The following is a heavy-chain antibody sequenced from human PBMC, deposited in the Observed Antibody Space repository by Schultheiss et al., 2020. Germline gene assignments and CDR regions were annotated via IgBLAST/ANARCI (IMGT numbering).Heavy chain of an antibody. CDR3: ARDLEGFDY. Sequence: GGSLRLSCAASGFTFSDYYMSWVRQAPGKGLEWVSVIYSGGSTYYADSVKGRFTISRDNSKNTLYLQMNSLRAEDTAVYYCARDLEGFDYWGQGTLVTVSS. V-gene: IGHV3-53*05. CDR1: GFTFSDYY. CDR2: IYSGGST. J-gene: IGHJ4*02.